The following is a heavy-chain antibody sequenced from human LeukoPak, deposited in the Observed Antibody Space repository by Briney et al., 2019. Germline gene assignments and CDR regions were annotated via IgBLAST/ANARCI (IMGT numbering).Heavy chain of an antibody. J-gene: IGHJ4*02. D-gene: IGHD5-12*01. CDR3: ARAPSYERFDS. Sequence: PSETLSFTCVVYGGSFSGYYWSWLRQPPGKGLEWIGEINHSGSTNYNPSLKSRVTLSVDPSKNQFSLKLNSVTAADTAVYYCARAPSYERFDSWGRGTLVTVSS. CDR2: INHSGST. CDR1: GGSFSGYY. V-gene: IGHV4-34*01.